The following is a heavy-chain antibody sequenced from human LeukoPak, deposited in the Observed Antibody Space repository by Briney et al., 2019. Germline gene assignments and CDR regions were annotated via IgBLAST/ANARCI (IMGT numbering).Heavy chain of an antibody. Sequence: SETLSLTCAVYGGSFSGYYWSWLRQPPGKGLKWIGEINHSGSTNYNPSLKSRVTIAVDTSKNQFSLKLSSVTAADTAVYYCARLIGYCSSTSCYYYYYGMDVWGQGTTVTVSS. CDR1: GGSFSGYY. D-gene: IGHD2-2*01. CDR3: ARLIGYCSSTSCYYYYYGMDV. CDR2: INHSGST. J-gene: IGHJ6*02. V-gene: IGHV4-34*01.